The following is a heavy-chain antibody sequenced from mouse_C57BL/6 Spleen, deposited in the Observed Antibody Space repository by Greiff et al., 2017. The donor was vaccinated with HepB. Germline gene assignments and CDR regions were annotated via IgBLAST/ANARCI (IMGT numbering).Heavy chain of an antibody. V-gene: IGHV5-6*01. J-gene: IGHJ4*01. CDR3: ARHYDYDVGAMDY. D-gene: IGHD2-4*01. CDR1: GFTFSSYG. CDR2: ISSGGSYT. Sequence: EVQVVESGGDLVKPGGSLKLSCAASGFTFSSYGMSWVRQTPDKRLEWVATISSGGSYTYYPDSVKGRFTISRDNAKNTLYLQMSSLKSEDTAMYYCARHYDYDVGAMDYWGQGTSVTVSS.